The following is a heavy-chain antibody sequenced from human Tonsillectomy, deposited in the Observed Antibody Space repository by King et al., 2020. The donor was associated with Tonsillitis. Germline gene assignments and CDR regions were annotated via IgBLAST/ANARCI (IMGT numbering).Heavy chain of an antibody. CDR3: ARGSKIAVAGTWFDP. J-gene: IGHJ5*02. Sequence: HVQLQQWGAGLLKPSETLSLTCAVYGGSFSGYYWSWIRQPPGKGLEWIGEINHSGSTNYNPSLKSRVTISVDTSKNQFSLKLSSVTAAATAVYYCARGSKIAVAGTWFDPWGKGTLVTVSS. V-gene: IGHV4-34*01. D-gene: IGHD6-19*01. CDR1: GGSFSGYY. CDR2: INHSGST.